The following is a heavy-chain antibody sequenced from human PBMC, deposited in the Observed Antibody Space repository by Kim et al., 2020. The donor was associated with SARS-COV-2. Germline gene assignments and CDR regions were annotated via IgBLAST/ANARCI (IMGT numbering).Heavy chain of an antibody. CDR2: ISPSGEDT. Sequence: ASVKVSCKASGYTFNTYYMHWVRRAPGQGLEWMGIISPSGEDTTYAQRFQGRVTMTRDTSTSTLYMELSSLTPDDTAVYYCVRAAPDQHFEHWGQGTLVTVSS. D-gene: IGHD3-9*01. CDR1: GYTFNTYY. V-gene: IGHV1-46*02. CDR3: VRAAPDQHFEH. J-gene: IGHJ1*01.